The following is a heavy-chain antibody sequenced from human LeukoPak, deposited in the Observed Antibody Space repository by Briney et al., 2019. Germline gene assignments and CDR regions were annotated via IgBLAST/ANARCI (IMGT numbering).Heavy chain of an antibody. Sequence: PGGSLRLSCACSGFTFSSYAMRWVRQAPGKGLEWVSAISGSGGSTYYADSVKGRFTISRDNSKNTLYLQMNSLRAEDTAVYYCAKGKRPHDYGDYATPYYFDYWGQGTLVTVSS. J-gene: IGHJ4*02. CDR3: AKGKRPHDYGDYATPYYFDY. CDR1: GFTFSSYA. V-gene: IGHV3-23*01. CDR2: ISGSGGST. D-gene: IGHD4-17*01.